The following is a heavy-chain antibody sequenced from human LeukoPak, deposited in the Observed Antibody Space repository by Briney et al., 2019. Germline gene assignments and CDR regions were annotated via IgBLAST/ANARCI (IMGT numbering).Heavy chain of an antibody. Sequence: SETLSLTCTVSGDSISSRHYCCSIRQPPGRGREWIDSIYYSRSTYNNPSLKSRVTISVNPTTNQSAVKPSSVTAADAALYYCARRFDGDSSVNSWGQGTLVTVSS. CDR2: IYYSRST. D-gene: IGHD3-22*01. J-gene: IGHJ4*02. CDR1: GDSISSRHY. CDR3: ARRFDGDSSVNS. V-gene: IGHV4-39*01.